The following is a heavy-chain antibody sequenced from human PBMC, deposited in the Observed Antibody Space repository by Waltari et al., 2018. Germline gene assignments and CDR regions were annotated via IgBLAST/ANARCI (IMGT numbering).Heavy chain of an antibody. J-gene: IGHJ4*02. CDR2: IWYDGSNK. D-gene: IGHD2-2*01. V-gene: IGHV3-30*18. CDR3: AKRRYCSSTSCYRGLFDY. Sequence: QVQLVESGGGVVQPGRSLRLSCAASGFTFSSYGMHWVRQAPGKGLEWVAVIWYDGSNKYYADSVKGRFTISRDNSKNTLYLQMNSLRAEDTAMYYCAKRRYCSSTSCYRGLFDYWGQGTLVTVSS. CDR1: GFTFSSYG.